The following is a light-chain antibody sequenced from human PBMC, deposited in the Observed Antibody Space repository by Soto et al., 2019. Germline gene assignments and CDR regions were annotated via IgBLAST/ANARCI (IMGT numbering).Light chain of an antibody. CDR3: SSYTTSSTVV. Sequence: QCVLTQPASVSGAPGESITIACNGTSSDVGGYNYVAWYQQYPGEAPRVIIHDVSNRPSGISNRFSGSKSGNTAALTIFGLQAEDDADYYCSSYTTSSTVVFGGGTKVTVL. CDR2: DVS. CDR1: SSDVGGYNY. J-gene: IGLJ3*02. V-gene: IGLV2-14*03.